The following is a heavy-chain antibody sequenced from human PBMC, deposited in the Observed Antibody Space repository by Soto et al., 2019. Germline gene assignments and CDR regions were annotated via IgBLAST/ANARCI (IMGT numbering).Heavy chain of an antibody. CDR1: GFTFSSYA. CDR3: ARDLPRGSDYTKTPVLDY. D-gene: IGHD4-4*01. V-gene: IGHV3-30-3*01. CDR2: ISYDGSNK. J-gene: IGHJ4*02. Sequence: PGGSLRLSCAASGFTFSSYAMHWVRQAPGKGLEWVAVISYDGSNKYYADSVKGRFTISRDNSKNTLYLQMNSLRAEDTAVYYCARDLPRGSDYTKTPVLDYWGQGTLVTVSS.